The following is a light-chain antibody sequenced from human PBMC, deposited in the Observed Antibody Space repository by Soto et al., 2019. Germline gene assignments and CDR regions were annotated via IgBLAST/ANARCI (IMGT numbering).Light chain of an antibody. CDR3: QQRTSFPLT. V-gene: IGKV1-12*01. J-gene: IGKJ4*01. Sequence: DIQMTQSPSFVSASVGDRVTITCRASQGISSWLACYQHKPGRAPKLLIHSASSLESGVPSKFSGSGPGTGFTLTIITLQPEDFATYSCQQRTSFPLTSGGGTNVEIK. CDR2: SAS. CDR1: QGISSW.